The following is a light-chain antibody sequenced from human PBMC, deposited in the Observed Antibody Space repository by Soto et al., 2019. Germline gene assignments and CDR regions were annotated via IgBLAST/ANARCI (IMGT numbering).Light chain of an antibody. J-gene: IGKJ2*01. V-gene: IGKV4-1*01. CDR2: WAS. Sequence: DIVLTQSPDSLAVSLGERATFNCRSSQTVLNNSNRKNFLAWYQHKPGQPPKLLFYWASTREFGVPARFSGSGSGTDFTLTISGLQAEDVGVYYCQQYYSLPYTFGPGTKVEI. CDR1: QTVLNNSNRKNF. CDR3: QQYYSLPYT.